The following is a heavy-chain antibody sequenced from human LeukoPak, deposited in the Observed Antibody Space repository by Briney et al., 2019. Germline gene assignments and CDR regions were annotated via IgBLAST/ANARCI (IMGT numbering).Heavy chain of an antibody. CDR3: ARGSLRYFDWSYYYYGMDV. Sequence: GGSLRLSCAASGFTFSSYAMHWVRQAPGKGLEWVAVISYDGSNKYYADSVKGRFTISRDNSKNTLYLQMNSLRAEDTAVYYCARGSLRYFDWSYYYYGMDVWGQGTTVTVSS. V-gene: IGHV3-30*04. D-gene: IGHD3-9*01. CDR1: GFTFSSYA. CDR2: ISYDGSNK. J-gene: IGHJ6*02.